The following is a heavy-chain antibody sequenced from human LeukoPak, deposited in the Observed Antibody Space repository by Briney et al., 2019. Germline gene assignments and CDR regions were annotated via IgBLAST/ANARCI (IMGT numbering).Heavy chain of an antibody. CDR1: GFTFSSYS. D-gene: IGHD6-13*01. J-gene: IGHJ4*02. CDR2: ISSSSSYI. CDR3: TRDSSSWYFDY. Sequence: GGSLRLSCAASGFTFSSYSMNWVRQAPGKGLEWVSSISSSSSYIYYADSVKGRFTISRDNAKNSLYLQMNSLRAEDTAVYYCTRDSSSWYFDYWGQGTLVTVSS. V-gene: IGHV3-21*01.